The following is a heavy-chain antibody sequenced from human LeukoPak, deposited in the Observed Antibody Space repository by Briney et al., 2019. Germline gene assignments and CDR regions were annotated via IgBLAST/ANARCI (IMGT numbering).Heavy chain of an antibody. Sequence: GDSLKISCEASGNAFPNLWIGWVRQKPGKGLEYMGMISPGDSDTRYNPSFQGQVTIAAGKSISTAFLQWSSLKASDTAIYYCARHTADLDSFDVWGPGRMVTVSS. CDR3: ARHTADLDSFDV. J-gene: IGHJ3*01. CDR2: ISPGDSDT. V-gene: IGHV5-51*01. D-gene: IGHD3-22*01. CDR1: GNAFPNLW.